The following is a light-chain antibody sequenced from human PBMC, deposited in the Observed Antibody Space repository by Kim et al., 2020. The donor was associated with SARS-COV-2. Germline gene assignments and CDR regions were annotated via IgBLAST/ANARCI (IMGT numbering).Light chain of an antibody. J-gene: IGLJ2*01. V-gene: IGLV3-21*01. CDR1: NIGSKS. CDR2: YDS. Sequence: VAPGKTARITCGGNNIGSKSVHWYQPKPGQAPVLVIYYDSDRPSGIPERFSGSRSGTIATLTISGAQVEDEADYYCYSAADNNVVFGGGTQLTVL. CDR3: YSAADNNVV.